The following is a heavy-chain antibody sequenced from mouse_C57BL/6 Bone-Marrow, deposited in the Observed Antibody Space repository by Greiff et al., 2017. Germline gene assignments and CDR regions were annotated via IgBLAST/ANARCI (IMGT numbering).Heavy chain of an antibody. CDR2: IDPSDSYT. CDR3: AREGEIYYDYVRGY. V-gene: IGHV1-50*01. CDR1: GYTFPSYW. D-gene: IGHD2-4*01. J-gene: IGHJ2*01. Sequence: QVHVKQPGAELVKPGASVKLSCKASGYTFPSYWMQWVKQRPGQGLEWIGEIDPSDSYTNYNQKFKGKATLTVDTSSSTAYMQLSSLTSEDSAVYDCAREGEIYYDYVRGYWGQGTTLTVSS.